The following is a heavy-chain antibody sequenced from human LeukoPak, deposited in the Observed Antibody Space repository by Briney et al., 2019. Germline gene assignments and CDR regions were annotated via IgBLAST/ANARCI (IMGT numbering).Heavy chain of an antibody. CDR3: AKYPASGGYFDY. D-gene: IGHD6-13*01. J-gene: IGHJ4*02. Sequence: GGSLRLSCAASGFTFSTYSMSWVRLAPGKGLEWVSGISGSGANTYYADSVKGRFTISRDNSKNTLYLQMNSLRAEDTAVFYCAKYPASGGYFDYWGQGTLVTISS. CDR1: GFTFSTYS. V-gene: IGHV3-23*01. CDR2: ISGSGANT.